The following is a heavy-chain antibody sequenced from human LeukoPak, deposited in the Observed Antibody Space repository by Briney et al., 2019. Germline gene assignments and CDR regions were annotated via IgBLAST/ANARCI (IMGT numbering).Heavy chain of an antibody. CDR1: GFSFDDYA. D-gene: IGHD6-19*01. CDR2: ISWNSGSI. V-gene: IGHV3-9*01. J-gene: IGHJ4*02. Sequence: SGRSLRLSCEASGFSFDDYAMHWVRQAPGKGLEWVSGISWNSGSIDYADSVMGRFTISRDNAKNSLYLQMNSLRAEDTAFYYCAKDIYGTSGCLDYWGQGTLVTVSS. CDR3: AKDIYGTSGCLDY.